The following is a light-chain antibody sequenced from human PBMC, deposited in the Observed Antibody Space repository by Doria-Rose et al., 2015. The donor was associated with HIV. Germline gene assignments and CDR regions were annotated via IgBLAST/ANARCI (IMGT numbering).Light chain of an antibody. CDR3: QQFDSFPRT. V-gene: IGKV1-9*01. Sequence: DIRMTQSPSFLSASVGVRVTITCRASQGISRYLAWYQQKPGKAPTLLIFGASTLQSGVPSRFSGSGSGTEFTLTISSLQPKDFATYYCQQFDSFPRTFGQGTKVELK. CDR2: GAS. J-gene: IGKJ1*01. CDR1: QGISRY.